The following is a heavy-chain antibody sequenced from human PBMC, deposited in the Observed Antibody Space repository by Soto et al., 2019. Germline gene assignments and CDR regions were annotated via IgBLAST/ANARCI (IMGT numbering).Heavy chain of an antibody. V-gene: IGHV1-18*01. CDR1: GYTFIDFG. Sequence: QVQLVQSGAEVKKPGASVKVSCKASGYTFIDFGISWVRQAPGQGLEWMGWISGHNGNTNSAEKIQGRVTLTTDTSTRTAYMELTSLRSDDTAVYYCARSGAAVTTHFDFWGQGTLVTVSS. CDR3: ARSGAAVTTHFDF. J-gene: IGHJ4*02. CDR2: ISGHNGNT. D-gene: IGHD4-17*01.